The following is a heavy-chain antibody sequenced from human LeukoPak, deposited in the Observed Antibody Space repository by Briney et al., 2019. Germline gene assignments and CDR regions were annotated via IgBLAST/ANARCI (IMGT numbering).Heavy chain of an antibody. V-gene: IGHV4-34*01. CDR3: ARGRRLGVAPYTPGDY. J-gene: IGHJ4*02. CDR1: GGSFSGYY. D-gene: IGHD3-3*01. CDR2: INHSGST. Sequence: PSETLSLTCAVYGGSFSGYYWSWIRQPPGKGLEWIGEINHSGSTNYNPSLKSRVTISVDTSKNQFSLKLSSVTAAGAAVYYCARGRRLGVAPYTPGDYWGQGTLVTVSS.